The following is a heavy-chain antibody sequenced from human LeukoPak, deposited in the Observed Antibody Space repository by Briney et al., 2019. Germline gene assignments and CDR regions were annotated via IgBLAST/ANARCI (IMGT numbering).Heavy chain of an antibody. CDR2: INSDGSNT. V-gene: IGHV3-74*01. J-gene: IGHJ4*02. CDR3: ARDPDYGDLDY. D-gene: IGHD4-17*01. Sequence: XAXXGFXXXSYWMHWVRQAPGKGRVGVSSINSDGSNTNYADYGKGRITIDRDNAKNTLYLKMKSLRDEDTAVYYCARDPDYGDLDYWGQGTLVTVSS. CDR1: GFXXXSYW.